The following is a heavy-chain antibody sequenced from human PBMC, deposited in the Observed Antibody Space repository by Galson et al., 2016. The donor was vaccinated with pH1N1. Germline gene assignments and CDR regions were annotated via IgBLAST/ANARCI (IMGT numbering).Heavy chain of an antibody. Sequence: SLRLSCAASGFSLSMYWMSWVRQAPGEGLEWVAVISSSGDNIFYADSVKGRFTISRDSSKNTLFLQMNNLRPEDTAFYYCARVRSSGDYNAQQFVDWGQGTLVTVSS. D-gene: IGHD6-19*01. J-gene: IGHJ4*02. CDR1: GFSLSMYW. V-gene: IGHV3-30-3*01. CDR2: ISSSGDNI. CDR3: ARVRSSGDYNAQQFVD.